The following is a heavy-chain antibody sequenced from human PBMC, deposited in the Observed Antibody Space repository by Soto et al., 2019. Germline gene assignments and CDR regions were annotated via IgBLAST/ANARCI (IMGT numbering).Heavy chain of an antibody. CDR1: GFTFSSYA. Sequence: PGGSLRLSCAASGFTFSSYAMSWVRQAPGKGLEWVSAISGSGGSTYYADSVKGRFTTSRDNSKNTLYLQMNSLRAEDTAVYYCAKTSGYSSSWYDYYYYMDVWGKGTTVTVSS. D-gene: IGHD6-13*01. J-gene: IGHJ6*03. V-gene: IGHV3-23*01. CDR3: AKTSGYSSSWYDYYYYMDV. CDR2: ISGSGGST.